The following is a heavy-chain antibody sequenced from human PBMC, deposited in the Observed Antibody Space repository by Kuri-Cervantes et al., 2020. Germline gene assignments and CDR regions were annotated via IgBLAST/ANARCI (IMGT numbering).Heavy chain of an antibody. CDR1: GGSIGSGGYF. J-gene: IGHJ2*01. Sequence: SETLSLTCTVSGGSIGSGGYFWSWIRQHPGKGLEWIGYIYDSGTTYYNPSLKSRVTISVDTSKNQFSLKLSSVTAADTAVYYCARDRAVYGNWYFDLWGRGTLVTVSS. CDR3: ARDRAVYGNWYFDL. V-gene: IGHV4-31*03. CDR2: IYDSGTT. D-gene: IGHD2/OR15-2a*01.